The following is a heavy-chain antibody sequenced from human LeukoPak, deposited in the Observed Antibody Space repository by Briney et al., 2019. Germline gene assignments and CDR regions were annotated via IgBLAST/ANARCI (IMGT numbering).Heavy chain of an antibody. J-gene: IGHJ5*02. CDR2: ISYDGSNK. Sequence: GGSLRLSCAASGFTFSSYAMHWVRQAPGKGLEWVAVISYDGSNKYYADSVKGRFIISRDNPKNTLYLQMNSLRAEDTAVYYCARLFSFDILTGYYDPGWFDPWGQGTLVTVSS. D-gene: IGHD3-9*01. CDR3: ARLFSFDILTGYYDPGWFDP. V-gene: IGHV3-30*04. CDR1: GFTFSSYA.